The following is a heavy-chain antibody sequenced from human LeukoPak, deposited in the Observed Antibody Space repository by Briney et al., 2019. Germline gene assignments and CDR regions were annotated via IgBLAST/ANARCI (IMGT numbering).Heavy chain of an antibody. J-gene: IGHJ4*02. CDR3: ARPPQVIDGADIGLFDY. D-gene: IGHD3-16*02. Sequence: GGSLQISCMGSGYSFIIYCMGWVRQMPGKGVEWMWILYPGYSDISYSPSVQAQLTVSAANALRTGCLQWRGLKASDTAMYYCARPPQVIDGADIGLFDYWGQGPLVTVSS. V-gene: IGHV5-51*01. CDR2: LYPGYSDI. CDR1: GYSFIIYC.